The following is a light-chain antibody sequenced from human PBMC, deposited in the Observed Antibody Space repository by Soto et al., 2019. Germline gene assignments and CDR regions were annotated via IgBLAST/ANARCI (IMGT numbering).Light chain of an antibody. V-gene: IGKV3-20*01. CDR3: QHSGRSPPLT. CDR1: QSVSSKS. CDR2: GAS. Sequence: EVVLTQSPGTLSLSPGDRATLSCTASQSVSSKSLAWYQQIPGQPPRLLIYGASSRATGVPDRFTGSGSETHFTLTITRLEPEDFAVFYCQHSGRSPPLTFGGGTKVEIK. J-gene: IGKJ4*01.